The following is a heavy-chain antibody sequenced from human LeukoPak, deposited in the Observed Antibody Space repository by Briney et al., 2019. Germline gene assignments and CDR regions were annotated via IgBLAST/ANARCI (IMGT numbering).Heavy chain of an antibody. D-gene: IGHD6-13*01. CDR1: GGSISSGGYY. J-gene: IGHJ5*02. V-gene: IGHV4-31*03. CDR2: IYYSGST. Sequence: SETLSLTSTVSGGSISSGGYYWSWIRQHPGKCLEWIGYIYYSGSTYYNPSLRSRVTISVDTSKNQFSLKLSSVTPADTAVYYCARDKGYSSSWESLNGFDPWGQGTLVTVSS. CDR3: ARDKGYSSSWESLNGFDP.